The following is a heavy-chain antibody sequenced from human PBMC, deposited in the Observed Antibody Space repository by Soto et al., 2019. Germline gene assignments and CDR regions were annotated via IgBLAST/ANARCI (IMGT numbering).Heavy chain of an antibody. D-gene: IGHD1-26*01. J-gene: IGHJ4*02. CDR1: GFTFSSYG. V-gene: IGHV3-30*18. CDR3: AKQVIVGVPDIDY. Sequence: QVQLVESGGGVVQPGRSLRLSCGASGFTFSSYGMHWVRQAPGKGVEWVAVISYTGSEKYYADSVKGRFTISRDNFKDTLYLQMDSLRGEDTAVYYCAKQVIVGVPDIDYWGQGTLVTVSS. CDR2: ISYTGSEK.